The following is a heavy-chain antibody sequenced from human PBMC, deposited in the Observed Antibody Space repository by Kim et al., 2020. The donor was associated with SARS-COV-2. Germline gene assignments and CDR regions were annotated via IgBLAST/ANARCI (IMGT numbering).Heavy chain of an antibody. D-gene: IGHD4-4*01. CDR3: AKVITLTAPFYDY. Sequence: GGSLRLSCAASGFTFSSYALSWVRQAPGKGLEWVSRIGASGGDTYYADSVQGRFTISRDNSKNALNLEMNSLRAEDTALYYCAKVITLTAPFYDYWGQGT. CDR1: GFTFSSYA. CDR2: IGASGGDT. V-gene: IGHV3-23*01. J-gene: IGHJ4*02.